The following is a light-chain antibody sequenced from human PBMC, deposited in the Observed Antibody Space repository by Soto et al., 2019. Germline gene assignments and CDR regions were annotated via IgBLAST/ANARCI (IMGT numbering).Light chain of an antibody. Sequence: IQLTKSPSFLSASIGDRVTITCRASQGISTYLAWYQQKLGKAPKSLIYGASTLQSGVPSRFSGGGSGTEFTLTISSLQPEDFATYYCQELNSYPRTFGQGTKVEGK. CDR1: QGISTY. CDR2: GAS. J-gene: IGKJ1*01. V-gene: IGKV1-9*01. CDR3: QELNSYPRT.